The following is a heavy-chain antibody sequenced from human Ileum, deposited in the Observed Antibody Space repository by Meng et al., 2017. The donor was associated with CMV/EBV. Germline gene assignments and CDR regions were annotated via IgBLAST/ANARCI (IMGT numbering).Heavy chain of an antibody. V-gene: IGHV3-23*01. CDR1: GFTFSSPA. Sequence: GGSLRLSCAASGFTFSSPAMSWVRQAPGKGPEWVSGFSRRGESTYYADSVRGRFTISRDNSKNTLYLQMNSLKAEDTALYYCAKGSKDGYNGLFDYWGQGALVTVSS. CDR2: FSRRGEST. J-gene: IGHJ4*02. CDR3: AKGSKDGYNGLFDY. D-gene: IGHD5-24*01.